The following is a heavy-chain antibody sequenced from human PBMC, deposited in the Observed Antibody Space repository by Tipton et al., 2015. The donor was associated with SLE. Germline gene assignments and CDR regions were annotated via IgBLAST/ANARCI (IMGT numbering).Heavy chain of an antibody. Sequence: GSLRLSCAASGFTFSSYEMNWVRQAPGKGLEWVSYISSSGSTIYYADSVKGRFTISRDNGENSLYLQMNSLRAEDTALYYCARMVRGVYYFDYWGQGTLVTVSS. CDR2: ISSSGSTI. V-gene: IGHV3-48*03. CDR3: ARMVRGVYYFDY. J-gene: IGHJ4*02. D-gene: IGHD3-10*01. CDR1: GFTFSSYE.